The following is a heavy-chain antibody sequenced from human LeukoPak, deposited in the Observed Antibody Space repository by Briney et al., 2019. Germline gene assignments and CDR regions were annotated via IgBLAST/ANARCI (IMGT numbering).Heavy chain of an antibody. CDR3: ARGGAAAPGSIDY. V-gene: IGHV1-69*04. Sequence: GASVKVSCKASGGTFSSYAISWVRQAPGQGLEWMGRIIPILGIANYAQKFQGRVTITADKSTSTAYMELRSLRSDDTAVYYCARGGAAAPGSIDYWGQGTLVTVSS. J-gene: IGHJ4*02. CDR1: GGTFSSYA. D-gene: IGHD6-13*01. CDR2: IIPILGIA.